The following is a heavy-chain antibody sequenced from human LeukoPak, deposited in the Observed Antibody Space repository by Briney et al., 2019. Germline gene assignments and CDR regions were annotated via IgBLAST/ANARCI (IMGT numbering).Heavy chain of an antibody. Sequence: GGSLRLSCAASGFTVSSNYMSWVRQAPGKGLEWVSVIYSGGSTYYADSVKGRFTISRDNSKNTLYLQMNSLRAEDTAVYYCAKSVAGSGTGFDYWGQGTLVTVSS. CDR1: GFTVSSNY. J-gene: IGHJ4*02. CDR2: IYSGGST. CDR3: AKSVAGSGTGFDY. V-gene: IGHV3-66*01. D-gene: IGHD6-19*01.